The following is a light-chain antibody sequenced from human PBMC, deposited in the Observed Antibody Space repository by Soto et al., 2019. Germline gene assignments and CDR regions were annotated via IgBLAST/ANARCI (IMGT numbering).Light chain of an antibody. Sequence: EIVLTQSPGTLSLSPGERATLSCRASQSVSSSYLAWYQQKPGRAPRLLIYGASSRATGIPDRFSGSGSGTDFTLTISRLEPEDFAVYYCHQYGSSRTFGQGTKVDIK. CDR1: QSVSSSY. CDR3: HQYGSSRT. J-gene: IGKJ1*01. CDR2: GAS. V-gene: IGKV3-20*01.